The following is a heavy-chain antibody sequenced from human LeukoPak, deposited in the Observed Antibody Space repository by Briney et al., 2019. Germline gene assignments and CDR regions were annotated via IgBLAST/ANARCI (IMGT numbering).Heavy chain of an antibody. D-gene: IGHD5-24*01. Sequence: GASVKVSCKASGYTFTSYYMHWVRQAPGQGLEWMGIINPSGGSTSYAQRFQGRVTVTRDTSTSTVYMELSSLRSEDTAVYYCARDREPITSFDPWGQGTLVTVSS. CDR2: INPSGGST. V-gene: IGHV1-46*01. CDR3: ARDREPITSFDP. J-gene: IGHJ5*02. CDR1: GYTFTSYY.